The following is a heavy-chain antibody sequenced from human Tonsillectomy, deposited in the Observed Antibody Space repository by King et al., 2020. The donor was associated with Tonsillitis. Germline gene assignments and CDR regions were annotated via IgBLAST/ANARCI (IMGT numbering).Heavy chain of an antibody. Sequence: VQLVESGGGVVQPGRSLRLSCVASGFTFSSYDMHWVRQAPGKGLEWVAVTSFDGYNKDYADSVKGRFTISRDNSKNTLYLQMNSLRGDDTAVYYCAKVEGRTAATDLYFDLWGRGTLVTVSS. J-gene: IGHJ2*01. CDR3: AKVEGRTAATDLYFDL. D-gene: IGHD6-13*01. CDR1: GFTFSSYD. V-gene: IGHV3-30*18. CDR2: TSFDGYNK.